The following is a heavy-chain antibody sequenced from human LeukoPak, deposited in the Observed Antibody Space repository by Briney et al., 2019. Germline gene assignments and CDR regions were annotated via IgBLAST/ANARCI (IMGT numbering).Heavy chain of an antibody. CDR2: INPNSGGT. CDR3: ARASWLLDPGGDDY. CDR1: GYTFTGYY. D-gene: IGHD3-22*01. J-gene: IGHJ4*02. Sequence: ASVKVSCKASGYTFTGYYMHWVRQAPGQGLEWMGWINPNSGGTNYAQKFQGRVTMTTDTSTSTAYMELRSLRSDDTAVYYCARASWLLDPGGDDYWGQGTLVTVSS. V-gene: IGHV1-2*02.